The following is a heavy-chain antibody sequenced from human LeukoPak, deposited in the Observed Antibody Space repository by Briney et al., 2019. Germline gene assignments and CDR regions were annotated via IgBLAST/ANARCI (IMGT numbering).Heavy chain of an antibody. Sequence: GGSLRLSCAASGSTFSNYEVNWVRQAPGKGLEWVSYISTSGSTIYYADSVKGRFTISRDYAKNSVYLQMNSLRAEDTAVYYCATGTIYYWGQGALVTVSS. CDR2: ISTSGSTI. D-gene: IGHD1-1*01. CDR3: ATGTIYY. CDR1: GSTFSNYE. J-gene: IGHJ4*02. V-gene: IGHV3-48*03.